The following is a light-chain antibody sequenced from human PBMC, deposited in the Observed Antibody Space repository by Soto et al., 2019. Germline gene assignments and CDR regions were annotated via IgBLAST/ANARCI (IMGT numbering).Light chain of an antibody. J-gene: IGLJ1*01. CDR2: EVS. CDR1: SSDVGSYNL. CDR3: CSYSGSSTYV. V-gene: IGLV2-23*02. Sequence: QSALTQPASVSGSPGQSITISCTGTSSDVGSYNLVSWYQQHPDKAPKLMIYEVSKRPSGVSNRFSGSKSGNTASLTISGLQAEYEADYYCCSYSGSSTYVFGTGTMVTVL.